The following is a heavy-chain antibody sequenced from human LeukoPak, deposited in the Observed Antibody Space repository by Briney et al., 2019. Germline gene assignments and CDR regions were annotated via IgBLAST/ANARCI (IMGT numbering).Heavy chain of an antibody. CDR1: GFTFSSYS. D-gene: IGHD7-27*01. J-gene: IGHJ4*02. CDR2: ISSSSSTI. Sequence: GGSLRLSCAASGFTFSSYSMNWLRQAPGKGLEGVSYISSSSSTIYYADSVKGRFTISRDNAKNSLYLQMNSLRAEDTAVYYCARDSKWGGYYFDYWGQGTLVTVSS. V-gene: IGHV3-48*04. CDR3: ARDSKWGGYYFDY.